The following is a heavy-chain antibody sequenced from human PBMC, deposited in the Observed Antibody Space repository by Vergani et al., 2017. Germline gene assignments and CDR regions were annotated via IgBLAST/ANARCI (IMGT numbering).Heavy chain of an antibody. CDR3: ARMQRGYSGYAFDF. J-gene: IGHJ4*02. D-gene: IGHD5-12*01. CDR2: INPNSGGT. Sequence: QVQLVQSGAELKKPGASVKVSCKASGYTFTGYYMHWVRQAPGQGLKWMGWINPNSGGTNYAQTFQGRVTMTRDTSISTAYMELSRLRSGDTAVYYCARMQRGYSGYAFDFWGQGTLVTVSS. V-gene: IGHV1-2*02. CDR1: GYTFTGYY.